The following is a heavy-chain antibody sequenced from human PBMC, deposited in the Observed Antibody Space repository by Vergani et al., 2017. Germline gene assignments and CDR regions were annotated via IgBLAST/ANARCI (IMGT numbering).Heavy chain of an antibody. D-gene: IGHD4-11*01. CDR1: GGSFTSYH. CDR2: IDHTGRP. Sequence: QVQLQQWVGGLLLPSETLSLTCVVNGGSFTSYHWTWIRQSPGEGLEWVGDIDHTGRPDYNPSLKRRLTRSVDNSRNQFSLTLNSVTATDTAIYFCARVNTETNGHLYYYYYMDVWGQGTAVTVS. J-gene: IGHJ6*03. V-gene: IGHV4-34*01. CDR3: ARVNTETNGHLYYYYYMDV.